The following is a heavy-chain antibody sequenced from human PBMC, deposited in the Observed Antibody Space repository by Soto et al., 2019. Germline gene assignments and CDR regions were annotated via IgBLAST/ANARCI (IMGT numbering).Heavy chain of an antibody. CDR2: MTRSGSSS. CDR3: ARGLSGNYFAFEL. V-gene: IGHV3-11*01. Sequence: PGRSLRLSCAASGFTFSDHYMSWIRQAPGKGLEWISYMTRSGSSSSYADSVKGRFPISRDNAKNSLYLQMNSLRGDDTAVYYCARGLSGNYFAFELWGQGTMVTVSS. J-gene: IGHJ3*01. D-gene: IGHD1-26*01. CDR1: GFTFSDHY.